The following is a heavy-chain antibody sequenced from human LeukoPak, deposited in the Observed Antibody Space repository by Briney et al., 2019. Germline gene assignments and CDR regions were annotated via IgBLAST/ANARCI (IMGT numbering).Heavy chain of an antibody. CDR3: ARSRYFDWLYIFDY. J-gene: IGHJ4*02. Sequence: WETLSLTCTVSGGSFSSYYWSWIRQPPGKGLEWIVYIYYRGSTNYNPSLKSRVTISVDTSKKQFSLKLSSVTAADTAVYYCARSRYFDWLYIFDYWGQGTLVTVSS. CDR1: GGSFSSYY. CDR2: IYYRGST. V-gene: IGHV4-59*01. D-gene: IGHD3-9*01.